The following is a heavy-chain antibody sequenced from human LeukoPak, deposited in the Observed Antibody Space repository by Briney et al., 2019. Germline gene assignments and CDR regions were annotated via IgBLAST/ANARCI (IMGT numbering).Heavy chain of an antibody. CDR3: VKGKPYSSGWYYFDY. D-gene: IGHD6-19*01. J-gene: IGHJ4*02. CDR1: GFIFSSYA. Sequence: GGSLRLSCSASGFIFSSYAMHWVRQAPGKGLEYVSAISSNGGSTYYADSVKGRFTISRDNSKNTLYLQMSSLRAEDTAVYYCVKGKPYSSGWYYFDYWGQGTLVTVSS. V-gene: IGHV3-64D*06. CDR2: ISSNGGST.